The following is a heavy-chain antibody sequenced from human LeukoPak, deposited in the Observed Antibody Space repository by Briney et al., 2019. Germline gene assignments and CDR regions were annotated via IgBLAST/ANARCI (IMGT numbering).Heavy chain of an antibody. CDR2: IIPIFDTA. CDR3: ARASIAARFTYYYGMDV. Sequence: SVKVSCKASGGTFTSYGISWVRQAPGQGLEWMGGIIPIFDTANYAQKFQGRVTITADESTSTAYMELSSLRSEDTAVYYCARASIAARFTYYYGMDVWGQGTTVAVSS. D-gene: IGHD6-6*01. V-gene: IGHV1-69*13. J-gene: IGHJ6*02. CDR1: GGTFTSYG.